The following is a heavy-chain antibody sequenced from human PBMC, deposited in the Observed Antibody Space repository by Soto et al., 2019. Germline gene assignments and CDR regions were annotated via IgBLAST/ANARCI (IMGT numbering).Heavy chain of an antibody. CDR2: IYYSGST. V-gene: IGHV4-61*01. Sequence: PSETLSLTCNFSVGSVTSGSYYWSWIRQPPWKGLEWIGYIYYSGSTNYNPSLKSRVTISVDTSKNQFSLKLGSVTAADTAVYYCVRVVEAPYHYYYGMDVWGEGTTVTVSS. D-gene: IGHD1-1*01. CDR1: VGSVTSGSYY. J-gene: IGHJ6*04. CDR3: VRVVEAPYHYYYGMDV.